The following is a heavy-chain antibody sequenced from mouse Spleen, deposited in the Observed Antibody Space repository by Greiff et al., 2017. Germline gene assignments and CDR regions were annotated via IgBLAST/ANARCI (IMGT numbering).Heavy chain of an antibody. V-gene: IGHV1-15*01. CDR2: IDPETGGT. CDR3: ARSRGYDYFDY. Sequence: QVQLQQSGAELVRPGASVTLSCKASGYTFTDYEMHWVKQTPVHGLEWIGAIDPETGGTAYNQKFKGKAILTADKSSSTAYMELRSLTSEDSAVYYCARSRGYDYFDYWGQGTTLTVSS. D-gene: IGHD2-2*01. J-gene: IGHJ2*01. CDR1: GYTFTDYE.